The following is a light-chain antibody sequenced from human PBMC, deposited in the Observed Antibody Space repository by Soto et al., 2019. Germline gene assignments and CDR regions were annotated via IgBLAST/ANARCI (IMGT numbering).Light chain of an antibody. CDR1: SSDVGGYNY. Sequence: QSALTQPASLSRSPGQSITISCTGTSSDVGGYNYFSWYQQQPGKAPKFMIYDVTSRPAGASNRFSGSKSGNTASLTLSGLQAEDEADYYCCSYTTSNTRQIVFGTGTKVTVL. J-gene: IGLJ1*01. CDR3: CSYTTSNTRQIV. CDR2: DVT. V-gene: IGLV2-14*01.